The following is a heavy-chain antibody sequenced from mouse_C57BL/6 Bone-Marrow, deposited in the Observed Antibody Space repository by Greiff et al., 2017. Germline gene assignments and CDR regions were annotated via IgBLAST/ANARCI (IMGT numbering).Heavy chain of an antibody. Sequence: QVQLQQSGAELVRPGASVTLSCKASGYTFTDYEMHWVKQTPVHGLEWIGAIDPETGGTAYNQKFKGKAILTADKSSSTAYMELRSLTSEDSAVLYCTRSFCYYSMDYWGQGSSVTVSS. CDR3: TRSFCYYSMDY. V-gene: IGHV1-15*01. J-gene: IGHJ4*01. CDR2: IDPETGGT. CDR1: GYTFTDYE.